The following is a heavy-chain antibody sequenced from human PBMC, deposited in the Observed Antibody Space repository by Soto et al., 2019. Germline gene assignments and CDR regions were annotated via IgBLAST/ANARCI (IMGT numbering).Heavy chain of an antibody. CDR1: GLAFSSYW. Sequence: PGGSLRLSCEVSGLAFSSYWMHWVRQAPGKGLVWVARINFDGSTTTYADSVKGRFIISRDNAKNTLFVQMDSLRVDDTAVYYCVTGAPRCGSRPMAHWGQGTLVTVSS. CDR2: INFDGSTT. CDR3: VTGAPRCGSRPMAH. D-gene: IGHD1-26*01. J-gene: IGHJ4*02. V-gene: IGHV3-74*01.